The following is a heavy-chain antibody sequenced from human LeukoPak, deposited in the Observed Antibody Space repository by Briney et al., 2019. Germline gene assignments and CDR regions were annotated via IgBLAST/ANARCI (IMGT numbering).Heavy chain of an antibody. J-gene: IGHJ4*02. CDR2: ISAYNGNT. CDR3: ARDATRIAAAGTAGY. Sequence: GASVKVSCKASGYTSTSYGISWVRQAPGQGLEWMGWISAYNGNTNYAQKLQGRVTMTTDTSTSTAHMELRSLRSDDTAVYYCARDATRIAAAGTAGYWGQGTLVTVSS. CDR1: GYTSTSYG. V-gene: IGHV1-18*01. D-gene: IGHD6-13*01.